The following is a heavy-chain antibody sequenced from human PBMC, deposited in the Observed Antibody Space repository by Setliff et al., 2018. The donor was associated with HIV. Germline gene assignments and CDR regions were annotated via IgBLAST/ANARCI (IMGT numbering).Heavy chain of an antibody. J-gene: IGHJ4*02. D-gene: IGHD2-2*01. V-gene: IGHV4-30-4*01. CDR2: VSYTGTT. CDR1: YATLSTADYY. CDR3: ARQSTTSRDFDS. Sequence: SETLSLTCAASYATLSTADYYWTWIRQPPGKGLEWIGFVSYTGTTRYSPSLRSRISISIDASKNKFSLQLSSVTAADTAVYYCARQSTTSRDFDSWGQGTLVTVSS.